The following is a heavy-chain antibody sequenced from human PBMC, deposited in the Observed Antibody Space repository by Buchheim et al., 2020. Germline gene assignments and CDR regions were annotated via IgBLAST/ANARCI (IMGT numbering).Heavy chain of an antibody. D-gene: IGHD3-3*01. V-gene: IGHV3-7*01. J-gene: IGHJ6*02. CDR2: IKQDGSEK. Sequence: EVQLVESGGGLVQPGGSLRLSCAASGFTFSSYWMSWVRQALGKGLEWVANIKQDGSEKYYVDSVKGRFTIYRDHAKNSLYVQMNSLRAVDTAVYYCARESYYDFWSGYLYYYYGMDVWGQGTT. CDR1: GFTFSSYW. CDR3: ARESYYDFWSGYLYYYYGMDV.